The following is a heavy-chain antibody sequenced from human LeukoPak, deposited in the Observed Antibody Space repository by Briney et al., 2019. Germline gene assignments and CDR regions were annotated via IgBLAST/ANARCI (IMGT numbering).Heavy chain of an antibody. V-gene: IGHV3-30*02. CDR1: GFTFNNYG. J-gene: IGHJ6*03. Sequence: GGSLRLSCAASGFTFNNYGMHWVRQAPGKGLEWVAFIRYDGSNTYYADSVKGRFTISRDNSKNTLYLQMNSLRAEDTAVYYCAKYPLNSSSSKKDAYYYYYMDVWGKGTTVTVSS. D-gene: IGHD6-13*01. CDR3: AKYPLNSSSSKKDAYYYYYMDV. CDR2: IRYDGSNT.